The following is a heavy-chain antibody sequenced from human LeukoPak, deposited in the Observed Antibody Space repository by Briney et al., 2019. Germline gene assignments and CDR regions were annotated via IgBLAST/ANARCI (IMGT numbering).Heavy chain of an antibody. CDR2: INPNSGGT. CDR3: ARACSGGSCYSENWFDP. Sequence: ASVKVSCKTSGYTFTDYYMHWVRQAPGQGLEWMGRINPNSGGTNYAQKFQGRVTMTRDTSISTVYMELSRLRSDGTAVYYCARACSGGSCYSENWFDPWGQGTLVPVSS. J-gene: IGHJ5*02. V-gene: IGHV1-2*06. CDR1: GYTFTDYY. D-gene: IGHD2-15*01.